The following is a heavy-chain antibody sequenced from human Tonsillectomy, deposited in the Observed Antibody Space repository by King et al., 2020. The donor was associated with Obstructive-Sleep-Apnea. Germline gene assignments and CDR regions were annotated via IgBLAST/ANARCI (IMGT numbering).Heavy chain of an antibody. CDR2: ISSSINTI. CDR1: GFTFSSDS. Sequence: VQLVEAGGGLVQPGGSLRLSCGAPGFTFSSDSMNLVRPAPGEGLGWGSYISSSINTIYYADSVKGRFTISRDNAKNSLYLQMNSLRAEDTAVYYCARDGKGAFDYWGQGTLVTVSS. CDR3: ARDGKGAFDY. V-gene: IGHV3-48*04. D-gene: IGHD1-1*01. J-gene: IGHJ4*02.